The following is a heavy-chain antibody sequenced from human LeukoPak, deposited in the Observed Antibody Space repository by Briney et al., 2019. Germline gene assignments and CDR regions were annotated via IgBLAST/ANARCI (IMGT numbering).Heavy chain of an antibody. D-gene: IGHD1-26*01. CDR1: GFTFSSYS. Sequence: SGGSLRLSCAASGFTFSSYSMNWVRQAPGKGLQWISFISTSSSTIYYADSVKGRFTISRDSAKNSLYLQMNSLRAEDTAVYYCAREASSGSQYTQAFDIWGQGTVVTVS. CDR2: ISTSSSTI. CDR3: AREASSGSQYTQAFDI. J-gene: IGHJ3*02. V-gene: IGHV3-48*01.